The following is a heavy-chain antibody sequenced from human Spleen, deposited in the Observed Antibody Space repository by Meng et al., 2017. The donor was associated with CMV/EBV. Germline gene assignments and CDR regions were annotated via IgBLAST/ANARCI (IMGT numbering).Heavy chain of an antibody. CDR3: ARGIFQFLEWLPSLDY. V-gene: IGHV1-18*01. CDR1: SNTVSRYC. J-gene: IGHJ4*02. Sequence: SSNTVSRYCISWVRQAPGPGLEWMGGISGYNSNTSHAQKFQGSVTMTTDTSSSTAYMELRSLKSDDTAVYYGARGIFQFLEWLPSLDYWGQGTLVTVSS. CDR2: ISGYNSNT. D-gene: IGHD3-3*01.